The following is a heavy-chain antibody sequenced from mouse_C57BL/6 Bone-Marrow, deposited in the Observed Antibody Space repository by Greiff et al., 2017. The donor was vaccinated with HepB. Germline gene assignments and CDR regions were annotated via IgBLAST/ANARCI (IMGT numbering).Heavy chain of an antibody. V-gene: IGHV5-15*01. J-gene: IGHJ1*03. CDR2: ISNLAYSI. CDR3: ARHYYYGSSSYFDV. CDR1: GFTFSDYG. Sequence: EVKLQESGGGLVQPGGSLKLSCAASGFTFSDYGMAWVRQAPRKGPEWVAFISNLAYSIYYADTVTGRFTISRENAKNTLYLEMSSLRSEDTAMYYCARHYYYGSSSYFDVWGTGTTVTVSS. D-gene: IGHD1-1*01.